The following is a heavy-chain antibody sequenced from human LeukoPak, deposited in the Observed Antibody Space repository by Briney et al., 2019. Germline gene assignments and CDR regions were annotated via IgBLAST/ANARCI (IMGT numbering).Heavy chain of an antibody. J-gene: IGHJ4*02. CDR2: IYYSGST. CDR1: GGSISSGGYY. Sequence: SETLSLTCTVSGGSISSGGYYWSWIRQHPGKGLEWIGYIYYSGSTYYNPSLKSRVTISVDTSKNQFSLKLSSVTAADTAVYYCARDNPHFWSGYPYYFDYWGQGTLVTVSS. D-gene: IGHD3-3*02. V-gene: IGHV4-31*03. CDR3: ARDNPHFWSGYPYYFDY.